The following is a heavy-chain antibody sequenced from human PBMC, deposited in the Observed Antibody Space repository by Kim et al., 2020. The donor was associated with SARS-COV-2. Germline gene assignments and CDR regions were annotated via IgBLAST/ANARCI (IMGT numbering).Heavy chain of an antibody. J-gene: IGHJ4*02. Sequence: GGSLRLSCAAYGFTFSSYGMHWVRQAPGKGLEWVALIWYDGSNKYYADSVKGRFTVSRENSKNTLYLQMTSLRAEDTAVYYCARDCSGGSCYSVYWGQGTLVTVSS. CDR1: GFTFSSYG. V-gene: IGHV3-33*01. CDR2: IWYDGSNK. D-gene: IGHD2-15*01. CDR3: ARDCSGGSCYSVY.